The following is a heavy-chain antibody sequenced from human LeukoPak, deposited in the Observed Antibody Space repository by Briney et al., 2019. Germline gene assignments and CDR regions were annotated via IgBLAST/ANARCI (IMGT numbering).Heavy chain of an antibody. V-gene: IGHV3-23*01. D-gene: IGHD6-19*01. Sequence: GGSLRLSCAASGFTFSSYAMSWVRQAPGKGLEWVSAISGSGGSTYYADSVKGRFTISRDNSKNTLYMQMNSLRAEDTAVYYCAKDWMAVADSYYFDYWGQGTLVTVSS. CDR1: GFTFSSYA. CDR3: AKDWMAVADSYYFDY. J-gene: IGHJ4*02. CDR2: ISGSGGST.